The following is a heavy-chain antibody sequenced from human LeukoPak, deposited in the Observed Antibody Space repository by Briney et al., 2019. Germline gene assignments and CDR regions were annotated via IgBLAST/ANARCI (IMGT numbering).Heavy chain of an antibody. D-gene: IGHD1-26*01. CDR3: ARQSGSYWGGFDY. J-gene: IGHJ4*02. Sequence: PSETLSLTCTVSGGSISSYYWSWIRQPPGKGLEWIGYIYYSGSTNYNPSLKSRVTISVDTSKNQFSLKLSSVTAADTAVYYCARQSGSYWGGFDYWGQGTLVTVSS. CDR1: GGSISSYY. CDR2: IYYSGST. V-gene: IGHV4-59*08.